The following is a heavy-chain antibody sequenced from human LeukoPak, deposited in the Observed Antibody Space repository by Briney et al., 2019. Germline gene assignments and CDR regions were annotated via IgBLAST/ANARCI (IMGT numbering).Heavy chain of an antibody. J-gene: IGHJ4*02. CDR2: ISWNSGSI. CDR3: AKDIKYGSGSYLDY. Sequence: PGGSLRLSCAASGVTFSSYSMNWVRQAPGKGLEWVSGISWNSGSIGYADSVKGRFTISRDNAKNSLYLQMNSLRAEDTALYYCAKDIKYGSGSYLDYWGQGTLVTVSS. CDR1: GVTFSSYS. V-gene: IGHV3-9*01. D-gene: IGHD3-10*01.